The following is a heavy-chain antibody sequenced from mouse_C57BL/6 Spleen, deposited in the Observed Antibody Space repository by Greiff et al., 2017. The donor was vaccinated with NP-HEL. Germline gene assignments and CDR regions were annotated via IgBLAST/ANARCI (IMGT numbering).Heavy chain of an antibody. J-gene: IGHJ3*01. CDR2: IRNKANGYTT. CDR3: ARSGGSWFAY. V-gene: IGHV7-3*01. Sequence: DVQLVESGGGLVQPGGSLSLSCAASGFTFTDYYMSWVRQPPGKALEWLGFIRNKANGYTTEYSASVKGRFTISRDNSQSILYLQMNALRAEDSATYYCARSGGSWFAYWGQGTLVTVSA. CDR1: GFTFTDYY.